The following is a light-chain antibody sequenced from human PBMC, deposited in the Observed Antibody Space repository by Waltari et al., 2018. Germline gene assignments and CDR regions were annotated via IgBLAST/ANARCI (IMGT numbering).Light chain of an antibody. CDR1: SSVAGGYNF. CDR3: SSYISSSTLEL. Sequence: QSALTQPASVSGSPGPSVTLSCTGTSSVAGGYNFVSLYQQQPGNAPKLMIYDVSNRPSGVSNRFSGSKAGNTASLTISGLQAEDEADYYCSSYISSSTLELFGGGTSLTVL. CDR2: DVS. J-gene: IGLJ2*01. V-gene: IGLV2-14*03.